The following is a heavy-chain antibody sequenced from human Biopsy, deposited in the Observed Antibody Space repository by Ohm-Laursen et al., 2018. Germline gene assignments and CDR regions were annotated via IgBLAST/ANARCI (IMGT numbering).Heavy chain of an antibody. CDR1: GFTIDEHG. J-gene: IGHJ4*02. V-gene: IGHV3-21*01. D-gene: IGHD2-2*01. CDR3: ARGHCSSTSCRPYYFDY. CDR2: ISFGSGYI. Sequence: SLRLSCTASGFTIDEHGMHWVRQTPGKGLEWVSSISFGSGYIYYADSVKGRFTISRDNAENSLYLQVNSLRAEDTAVYYCARGHCSSTSCRPYYFDYWGQGTLVTVSS.